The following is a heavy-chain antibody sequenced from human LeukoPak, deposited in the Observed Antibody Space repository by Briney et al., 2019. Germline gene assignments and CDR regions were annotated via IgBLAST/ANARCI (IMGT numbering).Heavy chain of an antibody. V-gene: IGHV1-2*02. CDR3: ARAGSSSSPTFDC. CDR2: INPNSGGT. D-gene: IGHD6-6*01. Sequence: ASVKVSCKASGYTFTVYYAHWVRQAPGQGLEWMGWINPNSGGTNYAQKFQGRVTMTRDTSISTAYMELSRLRSDDTAVYYCARAGSSSSPTFDCWGQGTLVTVSS. J-gene: IGHJ4*02. CDR1: GYTFTVYY.